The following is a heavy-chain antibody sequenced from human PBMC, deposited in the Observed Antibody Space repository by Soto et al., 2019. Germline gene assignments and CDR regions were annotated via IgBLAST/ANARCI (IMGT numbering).Heavy chain of an antibody. CDR3: AKEATYYDFWSGYYQWGNYGMDV. CDR1: GFTFSSYG. CDR2: ISYDGSNK. Sequence: GGSLRLSCAASGFTFSSYGMHWVRQAPGKGLEWVAVISYDGSNKYYADSVKGRFTISRDNSKNTLYLQMNSLRAEDTAVYYCAKEATYYDFWSGYYQWGNYGMDVWGQGTTVTVSS. V-gene: IGHV3-30*18. J-gene: IGHJ6*02. D-gene: IGHD3-3*01.